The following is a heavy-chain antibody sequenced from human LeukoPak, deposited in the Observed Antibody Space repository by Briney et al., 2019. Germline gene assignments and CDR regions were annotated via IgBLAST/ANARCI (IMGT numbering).Heavy chain of an antibody. V-gene: IGHV4-4*02. D-gene: IGHD3-10*01. J-gene: IGHJ3*02. CDR1: GGSISSSNW. CDR2: IYHSGST. CDR3: ARDAIMVRGVIIPRARAFDI. Sequence: SETLSLTCAVSGGSISSSNWWSWVRQPPGKGLEWIGEIYHSGSTNYNPSLKSRVTISVDKSKNQFSLKLSSVTAADTAAYYCARDAIMVRGVIIPRARAFDIWGQGTMVTVSS.